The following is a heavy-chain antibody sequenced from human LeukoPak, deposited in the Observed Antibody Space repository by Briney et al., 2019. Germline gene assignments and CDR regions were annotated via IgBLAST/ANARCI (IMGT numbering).Heavy chain of an antibody. V-gene: IGHV3-53*01. CDR3: ARARRGSFDY. Sequence: GGSLRLSCAASGFTFSSYAMHWVRQAPGKGLEWVSVIYSGGSTYYADSVKGRFTISRDNSKNTLYLQMNSLRAEDTAVYYCARARRGSFDYWGQGTLVTVSS. D-gene: IGHD3-16*01. J-gene: IGHJ4*02. CDR1: GFTFSSYA. CDR2: IYSGGST.